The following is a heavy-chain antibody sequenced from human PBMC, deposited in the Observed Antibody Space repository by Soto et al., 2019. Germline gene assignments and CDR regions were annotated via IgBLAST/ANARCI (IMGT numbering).Heavy chain of an antibody. CDR3: AREDGIVGTSSSCDF. V-gene: IGHV3-21*02. D-gene: IGHD1-26*01. CDR1: EFIFRTYV. CDR2: INGRRNYI. Sequence: EVELVESGGGLVKPGGSLRLSCAASEFIFRTYVMNWVHQTPGKGLEWVSSINGRRNYIYYADSVKGRFTISRDNANNSLDLQMNTLRAEDTAVYYCAREDGIVGTSSSCDFWGQGTLVTVSS. J-gene: IGHJ4*02.